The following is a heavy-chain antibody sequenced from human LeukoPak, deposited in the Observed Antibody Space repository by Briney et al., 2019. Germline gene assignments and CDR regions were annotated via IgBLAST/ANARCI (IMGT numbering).Heavy chain of an antibody. V-gene: IGHV3-23*01. CDR2: TSGSGGST. CDR3: AENGGSQCYSHLDS. J-gene: IGHJ4*02. Sequence: GGSLRLSCAASGFTFSSYAMSWVRQAPGRGLEWVSGTSGSGGSTYYAGSVKGRFTISRDNSKNTLYLQMNSLRVEDTAVYYCAENGGSQCYSHLDSWGQGTLVTVSS. D-gene: IGHD2-15*01. CDR1: GFTFSSYA.